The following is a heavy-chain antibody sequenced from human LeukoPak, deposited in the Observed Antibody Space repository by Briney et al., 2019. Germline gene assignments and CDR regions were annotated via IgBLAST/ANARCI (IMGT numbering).Heavy chain of an antibody. CDR2: ISSSSSTI. CDR1: GFTFSSYR. D-gene: IGHD4-17*01. V-gene: IGHV3-48*01. Sequence: GGSLRLSCAASGFTFSSYRMNWVRQAPGKGLEWVSYISSSSSTIYYTDSVKGRFTISRDNAKNSLYLQMNSLRAEDTAVYYCARRLMVTTGNGMDVWGQGTTVTVSS. J-gene: IGHJ6*02. CDR3: ARRLMVTTGNGMDV.